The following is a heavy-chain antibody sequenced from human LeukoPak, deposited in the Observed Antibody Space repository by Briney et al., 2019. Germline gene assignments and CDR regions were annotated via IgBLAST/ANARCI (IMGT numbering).Heavy chain of an antibody. Sequence: GESLKISCKGSGYSFTSYWIAWVRQMPGKGLEWMGIIYPGDSDTRYSPSFQGQVTISADKSVSTAYLQWSSLKASDTAMYYCARRSGERYCTSTNCYVLDYWGQGTLVTVSS. CDR3: ARRSGERYCTSTNCYVLDY. V-gene: IGHV5-51*01. CDR2: IYPGDSDT. D-gene: IGHD2-2*01. CDR1: GYSFTSYW. J-gene: IGHJ4*02.